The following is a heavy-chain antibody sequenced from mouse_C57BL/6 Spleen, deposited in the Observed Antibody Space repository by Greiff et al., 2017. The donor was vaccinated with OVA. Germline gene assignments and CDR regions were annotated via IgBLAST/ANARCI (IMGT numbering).Heavy chain of an antibody. V-gene: IGHV1-81*01. CDR3: ARSDYSNPYYFDY. CDR2: IYPRSGNT. Sequence: VQLQESGAELARPGASVKLSCKASGYTFTSYGISWVKQRTGQGLEWIGEIYPRSGNTYYNEKFKGKATLTADKSSSTAYMELRSLTSEDSAVYFCARSDYSNPYYFDYWGQGTTLTVSS. CDR1: GYTFTSYG. D-gene: IGHD2-5*01. J-gene: IGHJ2*01.